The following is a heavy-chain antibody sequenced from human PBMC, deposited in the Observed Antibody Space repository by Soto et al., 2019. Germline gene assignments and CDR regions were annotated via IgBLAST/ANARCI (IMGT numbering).Heavy chain of an antibody. D-gene: IGHD3-22*01. CDR3: ARVGGDYYDSSEKGAFDI. Sequence: QVQLVQSGAEVKKPGASVKVSCKASGYTFTGYYMHWVRQAPGQGLEWMGWINPNSGGTNYAQKFQGWVTMTRDTSISTAYMELSRLRSDDTAVYYCARVGGDYYDSSEKGAFDIWGQGTMVTVSS. CDR2: INPNSGGT. CDR1: GYTFTGYY. J-gene: IGHJ3*02. V-gene: IGHV1-2*04.